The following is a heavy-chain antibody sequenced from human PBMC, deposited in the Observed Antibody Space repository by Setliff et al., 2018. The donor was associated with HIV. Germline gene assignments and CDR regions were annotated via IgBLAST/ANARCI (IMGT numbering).Heavy chain of an antibody. J-gene: IGHJ4*02. CDR2: IHHTGYI. Sequence: SETLSLTCFVYGGPSTDHYWNWIRQSPGMGLEWIAEIHHTGYINYNPPLRSRVSVSRDMSSNQFSLRLSSVTAADAAVYYCAAFFVTPMTTQDFWGQGTLVTVSS. V-gene: IGHV4-34*01. CDR3: AAFFVTPMTTQDF. CDR1: GGPSTDHY. D-gene: IGHD4-4*01.